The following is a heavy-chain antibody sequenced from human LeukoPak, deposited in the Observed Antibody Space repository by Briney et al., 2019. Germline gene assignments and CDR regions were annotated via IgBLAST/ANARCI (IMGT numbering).Heavy chain of an antibody. D-gene: IGHD6-25*01. CDR3: ARFAAGGSYYYYMDV. V-gene: IGHV3-48*01. CDR2: IGTSSTTI. J-gene: IGHJ6*03. Sequence: GGSLRLSCAASGFTFSSYTMNWVRQPPGKGLEWVSNIGTSSTTIYYADSVKGRFTISRDNAKNSLYLQLNSLRADDTAVYYCARFAAGGSYYYYMDVWGKGTTVTISS. CDR1: GFTFSSYT.